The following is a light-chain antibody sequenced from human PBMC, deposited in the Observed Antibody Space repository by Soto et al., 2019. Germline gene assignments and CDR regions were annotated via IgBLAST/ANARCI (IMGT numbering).Light chain of an antibody. CDR1: QSVRSN. Sequence: EIVMTQSPVTLSVSPGERATLSGRASQSVRSNLAWYQQKPGQAPRLLMYDVSNRATGIPARFSGSGSGTDFTLTISSLEPEDLAVYYCQQRSNWPRTFGQGTKVDIK. CDR3: QQRSNWPRT. V-gene: IGKV3-11*01. CDR2: DVS. J-gene: IGKJ1*01.